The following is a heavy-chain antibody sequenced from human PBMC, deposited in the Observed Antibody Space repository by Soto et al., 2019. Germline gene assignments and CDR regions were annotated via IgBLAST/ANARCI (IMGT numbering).Heavy chain of an antibody. V-gene: IGHV1-8*01. J-gene: IGHJ4*02. Sequence: AVKVSCKASGYTFTSYDINWVRQATGQGLEWMGWMNPNSGNTGYAQKFQGRVTMTRNTSISTAYMELSSLRSEDTAVYYCARDLGYSYGLPDYWGQGTLVTVSS. CDR2: MNPNSGNT. CDR1: GYTFTSYD. D-gene: IGHD5-18*01. CDR3: ARDLGYSYGLPDY.